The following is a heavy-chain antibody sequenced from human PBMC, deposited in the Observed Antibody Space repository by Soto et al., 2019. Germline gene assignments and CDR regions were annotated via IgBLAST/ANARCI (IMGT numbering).Heavy chain of an antibody. Sequence: SGPTLVNPTQTLRLTCAFSGFALSASGASVGWIRQPPGKALEWLAHIYWNDDKRYSPSLRSRLTISKDTSKNQVVLTFTNMDPADTGTYYCVHRLDVPGLAFDPWGQGTLVTVSS. CDR2: IYWNDDK. CDR1: GFALSASGAS. D-gene: IGHD3-10*02. J-gene: IGHJ5*02. CDR3: VHRLDVPGLAFDP. V-gene: IGHV2-5*01.